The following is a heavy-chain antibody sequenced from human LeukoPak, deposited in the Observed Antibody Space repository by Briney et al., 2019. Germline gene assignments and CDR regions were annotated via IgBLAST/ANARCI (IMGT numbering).Heavy chain of an antibody. CDR2: IYSGGTT. V-gene: IGHV3-53*01. J-gene: IGHJ4*02. Sequence: GGSLRLSCAASGFTVSTYYMNWVRQAPGKGLEWVSVIYSGGTTYYADSVKGRFTISRDSSKNTLYLQMSTLRAEDTAVYYCASEEYSYGYFDYWGQGTLVTVSS. CDR3: ASEEYSYGYFDY. D-gene: IGHD5-18*01. CDR1: GFTVSTYY.